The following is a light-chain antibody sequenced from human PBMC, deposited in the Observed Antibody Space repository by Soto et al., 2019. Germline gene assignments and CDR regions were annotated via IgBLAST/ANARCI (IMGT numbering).Light chain of an antibody. CDR2: AAS. V-gene: IGKV3-15*01. Sequence: EIVMTQSPAPLSVSPGERATLSCKASQSLSSNLAWFQHKPGQAPRLIIYAASIRFTGIPARFSGSGSGTECTLTISSLQSEDVAKYYCQQYYNWPLTFGGGTKVDIK. CDR1: QSLSSN. CDR3: QQYYNWPLT. J-gene: IGKJ4*01.